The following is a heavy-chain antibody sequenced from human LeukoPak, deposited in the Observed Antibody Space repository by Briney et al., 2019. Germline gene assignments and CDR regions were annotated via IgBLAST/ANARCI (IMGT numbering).Heavy chain of an antibody. V-gene: IGHV4-38-2*01. CDR1: GYSVSSGYW. J-gene: IGHJ4*02. CDR3: ARLYGSGSADY. D-gene: IGHD3-10*01. CDR2: LYHSGSI. Sequence: SETLSLTCAVSGYSVSSGYWWGWIRQPPGKGLEWIGSLYHSGSIYYNPSLKSRVTISVDTSKNQFSLKLSSVTAADTAVYYCARLYGSGSADYWGQGTLVTVSS.